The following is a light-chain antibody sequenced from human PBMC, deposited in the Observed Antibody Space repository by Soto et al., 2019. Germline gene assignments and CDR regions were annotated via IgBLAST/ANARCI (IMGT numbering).Light chain of an antibody. Sequence: QSVLTQPASVSGSPGKAITISGIGTSSDVGSSDLDSWYQQHADTAPKLLISGAIDRPAGVSNRFSGSKSGNAASLTISGLHAEDEAEYSGCSYASTSPYVFGTGSKLTVL. V-gene: IGLV2-23*01. CDR1: SSDVGSSDL. CDR3: CSYASTSPYV. J-gene: IGLJ1*01. CDR2: GAI.